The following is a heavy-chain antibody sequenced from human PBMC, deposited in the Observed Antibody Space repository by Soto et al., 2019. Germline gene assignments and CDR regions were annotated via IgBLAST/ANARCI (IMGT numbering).Heavy chain of an antibody. D-gene: IGHD2-2*01. V-gene: IGHV1-69*13. CDR2: IIPIFGTA. J-gene: IGHJ6*02. Sequence: GASVKVSCKASGGTFSSYAISWVRQAPGQGLEWMGGIIPIFGTANYAQKFQGRVTITADESTSTAYMELSSLRSEDTAVYYCARDLKIAEDCNSTSCYRYYYYGMDVWGQGTTVTVSS. CDR3: ARDLKIAEDCNSTSCYRYYYYGMDV. CDR1: GGTFSSYA.